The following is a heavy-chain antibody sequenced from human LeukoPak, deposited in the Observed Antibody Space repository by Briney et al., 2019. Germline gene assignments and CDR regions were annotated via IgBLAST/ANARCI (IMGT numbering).Heavy chain of an antibody. CDR2: ISSSGSNI. CDR3: ARDSTAMVDY. Sequence: GGSLRLSCAASGFTFSSYEMNWVRQAPGEGLEWVSYISSSGSNIYYADSVKGRFTISRDNAKNSLYLQMNSLQAEDTAFYYCARDSTAMVDYWGQETLVTVSS. CDR1: GFTFSSYE. D-gene: IGHD5-18*01. V-gene: IGHV3-48*03. J-gene: IGHJ4*02.